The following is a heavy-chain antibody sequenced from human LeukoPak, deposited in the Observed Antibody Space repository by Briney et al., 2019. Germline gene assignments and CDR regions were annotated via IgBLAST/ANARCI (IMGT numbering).Heavy chain of an antibody. J-gene: IGHJ1*01. CDR1: GGTFSSYA. V-gene: IGHV1-69*01. CDR2: IIPIFGTA. D-gene: IGHD2-21*02. Sequence: SVKVSCKASGGTFSSYAISWVRQAPGQGLEWMGGIIPIFGTANYAQKFQGRVTITADESTSTAYMELSSLRSEDTAVYYCARALCGGDCYSKLRTEYFQHWGQSTLVTVSS. CDR3: ARALCGGDCYSKLRTEYFQH.